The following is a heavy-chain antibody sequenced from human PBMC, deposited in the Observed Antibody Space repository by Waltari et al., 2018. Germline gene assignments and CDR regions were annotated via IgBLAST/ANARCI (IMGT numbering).Heavy chain of an antibody. Sequence: EVQLLESGGGLVQPGGSLRLSCAASGFTFSSYAMSWVRQAPGKGLEWVSAISGSGGSTYDADSVKGRFTISRDNSKNTLYLQMNSLRAEDTAVYYCAKGGLGDYDSSGPLDYWGQGTLVTVSS. D-gene: IGHD3-22*01. CDR2: ISGSGGST. J-gene: IGHJ4*02. CDR3: AKGGLGDYDSSGPLDY. CDR1: GFTFSSYA. V-gene: IGHV3-23*01.